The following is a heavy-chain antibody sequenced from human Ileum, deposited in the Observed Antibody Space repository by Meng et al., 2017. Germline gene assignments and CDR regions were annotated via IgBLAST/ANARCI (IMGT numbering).Heavy chain of an antibody. J-gene: IGHJ5*02. Sequence: VQLQESGPGLVKSSQTLSLTCTVSGGSISSGDYYWSWIRQPPGKGLEWIGYIFDTGPPSYSPPLRSRISISMDTSKNQFSLRLTSVSDEDTAVYYCAASLDGNRFDPWGQGTLVTVSS. CDR3: AASLDGNRFDP. CDR1: GGSISSGDYY. D-gene: IGHD1-26*01. CDR2: IFDTGPP. V-gene: IGHV4-30-4*01.